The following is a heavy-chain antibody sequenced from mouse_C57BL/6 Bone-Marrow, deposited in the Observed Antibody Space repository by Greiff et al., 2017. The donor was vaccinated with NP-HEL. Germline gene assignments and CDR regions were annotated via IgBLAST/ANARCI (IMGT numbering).Heavy chain of an antibody. D-gene: IGHD1-1*01. CDR3: TTYYYGSMRYFDV. CDR1: GFNIKDDY. Sequence: VTLKESGAELVRPGASVKLSCTASGFNIKDDYMHWVKQRPEQGLEWIGWIDPENGDTAYASKFQGKATITADTSSNTAYLQLSSLTSEDTAVYYCTTYYYGSMRYFDVWGTGTTVTVSS. J-gene: IGHJ1*03. CDR2: IDPENGDT. V-gene: IGHV14-4*01.